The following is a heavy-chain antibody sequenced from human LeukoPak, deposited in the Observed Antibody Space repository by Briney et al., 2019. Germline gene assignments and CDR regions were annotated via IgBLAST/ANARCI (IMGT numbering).Heavy chain of an antibody. CDR3: EKADWNYVLVEY. Sequence: TGGSLRLSCAASGFTFSSYEMNWVRQAPGKGLEWVSYISSSGSTIYYADSVKGRFTISRDNAKNSLYLQMYSLRADDTAVYYCEKADWNYVLVEYCGKGTMVTVFS. D-gene: IGHD1-7*01. V-gene: IGHV3-48*03. CDR2: ISSSGSTI. CDR1: GFTFSSYE. J-gene: IGHJ4*02.